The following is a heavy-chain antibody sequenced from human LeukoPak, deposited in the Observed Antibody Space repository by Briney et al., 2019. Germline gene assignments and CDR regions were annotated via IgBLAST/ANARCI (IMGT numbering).Heavy chain of an antibody. CDR2: IYTSGGT. J-gene: IGHJ4*02. CDR1: GGSISSYY. V-gene: IGHV4-4*09. D-gene: IGHD6-6*01. CDR3: ARLTRLSTSPDRYYLDY. Sequence: AETLSLTCTVSGGSISSYYWSWIRQPPGKGLEWIGYIYTSGGTNYIPPLKGRVTISIDTSKNKFSLKLSSVTAADSAVYYCARLTRLSTSPDRYYLDYWGQGTLVTVSS.